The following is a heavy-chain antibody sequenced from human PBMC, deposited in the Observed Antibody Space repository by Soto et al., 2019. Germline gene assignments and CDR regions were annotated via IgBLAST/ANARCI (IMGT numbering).Heavy chain of an antibody. Sequence: ASVKVSCKASGYTFTSYDINWVRQATGQGLEWMGWMNPNSGNTGYAQKFQGRVTMTRNTSISTAYMELSSLRSEDTAVYYCAREEGGYCSGGSCQGAAWFDPWGQGTLVTVSS. CDR3: AREEGGYCSGGSCQGAAWFDP. D-gene: IGHD2-15*01. J-gene: IGHJ5*02. CDR2: MNPNSGNT. V-gene: IGHV1-8*01. CDR1: GYTFTSYD.